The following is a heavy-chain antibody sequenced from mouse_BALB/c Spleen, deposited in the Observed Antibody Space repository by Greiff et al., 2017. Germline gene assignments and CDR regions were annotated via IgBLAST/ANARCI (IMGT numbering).Heavy chain of an antibody. D-gene: IGHD2-1*01. Sequence: DVKLQESGGGLVKPGGSLKLSCAASGFTFSSYAMSWVRQTPEKRLEWVASISSGGSTYYPDSVKGRFTISRDNARNILYLQMSSLRSEDTAMYYCAREGSYYGNYVDYWGQGTTLTVSS. CDR2: ISSGGST. CDR1: GFTFSSYA. J-gene: IGHJ2*01. CDR3: AREGSYYGNYVDY. V-gene: IGHV5-6-5*01.